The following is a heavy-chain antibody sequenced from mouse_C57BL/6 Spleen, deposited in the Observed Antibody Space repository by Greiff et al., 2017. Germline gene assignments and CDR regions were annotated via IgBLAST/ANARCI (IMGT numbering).Heavy chain of an antibody. D-gene: IGHD4-1*01. J-gene: IGHJ3*01. CDR1: GFTFSSYA. CDR3: TREGTGTKCAY. Sequence: EVKLQESGEGLVKPGGSLKLSCAASGFTFSSYAMSWVRQTPEKRLEWVAYISSGGDYIYYADTVKGRFTISRDNARNTLYLQMSSLKSEDTAMDYCTREGTGTKCAYGGQGTLVTVSA. V-gene: IGHV5-9-1*02. CDR2: ISSGGDYI.